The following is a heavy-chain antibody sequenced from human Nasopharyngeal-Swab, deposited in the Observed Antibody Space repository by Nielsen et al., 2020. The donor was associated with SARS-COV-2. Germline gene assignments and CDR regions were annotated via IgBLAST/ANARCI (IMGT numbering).Heavy chain of an antibody. CDR1: GFTFSSYW. Sequence: GGSLRLSCAASGFTFSSYWMHWVRQAPGKGLVWVSRINSDGSSTSYADSVKGRFTISRDNAKNTLYLQMNSLRAEDTAVYYCAKDGGAAAGTRWFDPWGQGTLVTVSS. D-gene: IGHD6-13*01. CDR2: INSDGSST. J-gene: IGHJ5*02. V-gene: IGHV3-74*01. CDR3: AKDGGAAAGTRWFDP.